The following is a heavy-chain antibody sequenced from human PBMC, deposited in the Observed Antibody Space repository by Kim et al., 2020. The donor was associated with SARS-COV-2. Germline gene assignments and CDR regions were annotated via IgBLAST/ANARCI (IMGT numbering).Heavy chain of an antibody. CDR2: INHSGST. V-gene: IGHV4-34*01. D-gene: IGHD5-18*01. Sequence: SETLSLTCAVYGGSFSGYYWSWIRQPPGKGLEWIGEINHSGSTNYNPSLKSRVTISVDTSKNQFSLKLSSVTAADTAVYYCARGRGGRRGYGYGYAGYWGQGTLVTVSS. J-gene: IGHJ4*02. CDR1: GGSFSGYY. CDR3: ARGRGGRRGYGYGYAGY.